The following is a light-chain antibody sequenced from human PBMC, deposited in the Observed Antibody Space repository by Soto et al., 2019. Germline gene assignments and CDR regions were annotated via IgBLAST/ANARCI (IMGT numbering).Light chain of an antibody. V-gene: IGKV3-15*01. CDR2: GAS. CDR1: QSVSNN. J-gene: IGKJ2*01. Sequence: EIVMTQSPATLSVSPGERATLSCRASQSVSNNLAWYQQKPGQAPSLLMYGASTRATGIPARFSGCGSGTEFTLTISGLQSEDFAVYYCQHYHNWPPYTFGQGTKLEIK. CDR3: QHYHNWPPYT.